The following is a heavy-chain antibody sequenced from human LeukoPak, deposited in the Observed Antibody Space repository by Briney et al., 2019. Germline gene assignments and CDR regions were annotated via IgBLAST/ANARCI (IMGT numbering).Heavy chain of an antibody. CDR3: ATSPGIAVAGTFHY. Sequence: PGGSPRLSCAASGFTFSSYSMNWVRQAPGKGLEWVSYISSSSSTIYYADSVKGRFTISRDNAKNSLYLQMNSLRAEDTAVYYCATSPGIAVAGTFHYWGQGTLVTVSS. D-gene: IGHD6-19*01. V-gene: IGHV3-48*01. J-gene: IGHJ4*02. CDR1: GFTFSSYS. CDR2: ISSSSSTI.